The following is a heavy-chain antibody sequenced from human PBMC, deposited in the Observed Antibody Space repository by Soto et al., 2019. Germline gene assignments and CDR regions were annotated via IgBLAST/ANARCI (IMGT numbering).Heavy chain of an antibody. D-gene: IGHD6-6*01. V-gene: IGHV3-23*01. CDR1: GFTFSSNA. CDR2: ISGSGYST. Sequence: EVQLLESGGGFVQPGGSLRLSCAASGFTFSSNAMSWVRQAPGKGREWVTAISGSGYSTYYADSVKGRFTISRDNSKNTLYLQMNSLRAEDTAVYYCAKSSSSSSGYKDYYYYGMDVWGQGTTVTVSS. CDR3: AKSSSSSSGYKDYYYYGMDV. J-gene: IGHJ6*02.